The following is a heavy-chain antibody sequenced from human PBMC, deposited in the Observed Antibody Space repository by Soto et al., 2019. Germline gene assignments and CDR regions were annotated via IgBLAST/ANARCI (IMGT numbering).Heavy chain of an antibody. V-gene: IGHV6-1*01. CDR3: VRLIGNSWLDF. J-gene: IGHJ5*01. Sequence: SQTLSLTCATSGDSVSSSSVTWNWIRQSPSRGLEWLGRTYYRSKWYNDYAESVKSRITINPDTSKNQFSLHLNSVTPEDTAVYYCVRLIGNSWLDFWGQGTLVTISS. D-gene: IGHD1-26*01. CDR1: GDSVSSSSVT. CDR2: TYYRSKWYN.